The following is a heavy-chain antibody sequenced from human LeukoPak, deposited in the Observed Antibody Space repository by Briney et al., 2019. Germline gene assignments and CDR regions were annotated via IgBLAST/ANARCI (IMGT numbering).Heavy chain of an antibody. Sequence: GRSLSLSSAASGLTSSGDGISSVPEAPGKGLGWGSGISGSGGSTYYADSVKGRFTISRDNSKNTLYLQMNSLRTEDTAVYYCARDPLGSGWYGNLDYWGQGTLVTVSS. V-gene: IGHV3-23*01. CDR2: ISGSGGST. D-gene: IGHD6-19*01. J-gene: IGHJ4*02. CDR3: ARDPLGSGWYGNLDY. CDR1: GLTSSGDG.